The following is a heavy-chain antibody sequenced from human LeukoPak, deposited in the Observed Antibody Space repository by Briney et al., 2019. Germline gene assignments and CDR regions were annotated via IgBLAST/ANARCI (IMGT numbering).Heavy chain of an antibody. CDR1: GYSIISDYF. CDR2: VYHSGST. CDR3: ARGIVGSRDFYFRYYFDY. J-gene: IGHJ4*02. V-gene: IGHV4-38-2*02. Sequence: SETLSLTCTVSGYSIISDYFWGWIRQPPGKGLEWIGTVYHSGSTYYSPSLKSRVTVSVDTSKNEFSLKLSSVTAADTAVYFCARGIVGSRDFYFRYYFDYWGQGTLVTVSS. D-gene: IGHD3/OR15-3a*01.